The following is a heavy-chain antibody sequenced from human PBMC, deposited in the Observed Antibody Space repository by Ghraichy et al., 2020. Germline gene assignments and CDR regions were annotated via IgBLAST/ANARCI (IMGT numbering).Heavy chain of an antibody. CDR2: IYHSGST. V-gene: IGHV4-30-2*01. D-gene: IGHD2-2*01. CDR3: ARERPSRGGLGYCSSTSCPNYYYYYYMDV. Sequence: SETLSLTCAVSGGSISSGGYSWSWIRQPPGKGLEWIGYIYHSGSTYYNPSLKSRVTISVDRSKNQFSLKLSSVTAADTAVYYCARERPSRGGLGYCSSTSCPNYYYYYYMDVWGKGTTVTVSS. CDR1: GGSISSGGYS. J-gene: IGHJ6*03.